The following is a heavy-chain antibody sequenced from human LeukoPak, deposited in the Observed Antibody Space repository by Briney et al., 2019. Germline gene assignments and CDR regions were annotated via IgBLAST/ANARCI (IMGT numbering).Heavy chain of an antibody. J-gene: IGHJ4*02. D-gene: IGHD3-3*01. CDR1: GGSISSYY. Sequence: SETLSLTCTVSGGSISSYYWSWIRQPPGKGLEWIGYIYYSGSTNYNPSLKSRVTISVDTSKNQFSLKLSSVTAADTAVYYCARGDYDFWSGYYNYWGLGTLVTVSS. CDR3: ARGDYDFWSGYYNY. V-gene: IGHV4-59*01. CDR2: IYYSGST.